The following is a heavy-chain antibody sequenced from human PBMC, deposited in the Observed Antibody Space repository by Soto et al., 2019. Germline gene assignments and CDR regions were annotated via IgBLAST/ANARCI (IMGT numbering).Heavy chain of an antibody. CDR1: GFTFSSYS. CDR2: ISSSSSYI. V-gene: IGHV3-21*01. Sequence: EVQLVESGGGLVKPGGSLRLSCAASGFTFSSYSMNWVRQAPGKGLEWVSSISSSSSYIYYADSVQGRFTISRDNAKNSLYLQMNSLRAEDTAVYYCARGRDHYYYYYYMDVWGKGTTVTVSS. J-gene: IGHJ6*03. CDR3: ARGRDHYYYYYYMDV.